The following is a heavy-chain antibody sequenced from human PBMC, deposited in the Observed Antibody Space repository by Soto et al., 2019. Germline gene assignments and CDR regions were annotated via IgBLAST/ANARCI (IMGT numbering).Heavy chain of an antibody. Sequence: SETLSLTCIVSGVSVRSYTWSWVRQPANKGLEWIGRVFSSVSATYNPSLKRRVSISMDTPENRISLKLDSVTAADAGVYFCARDGMTTGDTWGPGTLVTVSS. CDR3: ARDGMTTGDT. CDR2: VFSSVSA. J-gene: IGHJ4*02. V-gene: IGHV4-4*07. CDR1: GVSVRSYT. D-gene: IGHD2-21*02.